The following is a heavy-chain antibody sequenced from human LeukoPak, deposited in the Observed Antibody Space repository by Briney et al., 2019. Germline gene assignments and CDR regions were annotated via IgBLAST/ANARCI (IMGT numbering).Heavy chain of an antibody. CDR1: GYTLTSYY. CDR2: INPSGGST. Sequence: ASVKVSCKASGYTLTSYYTHWVRQAPGQGLEWMGIINPSGGSTSYAQKFQGRVTMTRDTSTSTVYMELSSLRSEDTAVYYCARDVGIVANFDYWGQGTLVTVSS. D-gene: IGHD5-12*01. V-gene: IGHV1-46*01. CDR3: ARDVGIVANFDY. J-gene: IGHJ4*02.